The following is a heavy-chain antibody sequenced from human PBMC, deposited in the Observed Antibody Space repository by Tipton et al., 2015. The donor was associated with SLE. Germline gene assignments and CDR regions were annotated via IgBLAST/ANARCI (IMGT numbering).Heavy chain of an antibody. D-gene: IGHD1-26*01. Sequence: TLSLTCTVSGGSISSHYWSWIRQPPGKGLEWIGYIYYSGSTNYNPSLKSRVTISVDTSKNQFSLKLSSVTAADTAVYYCARGPTRGGSYYFAFDIWGQGTMVTVSS. CDR1: GGSISSHY. J-gene: IGHJ3*02. CDR3: ARGPTRGGSYYFAFDI. CDR2: IYYSGST. V-gene: IGHV4-59*11.